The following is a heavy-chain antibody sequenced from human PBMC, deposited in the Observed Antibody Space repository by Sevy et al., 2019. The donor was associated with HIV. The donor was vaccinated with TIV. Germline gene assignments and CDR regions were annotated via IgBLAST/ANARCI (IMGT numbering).Heavy chain of an antibody. D-gene: IGHD2-8*01. CDR1: GYTFTSYY. CDR3: AGAPLGDVLMVYAIVGATHPLDY. CDR2: INPSGGST. Sequence: ASVKVSCKASGYTFTSYYMHWVRQAPGQGLEWMGIINPSGGSTSYAQKFQGRVTMTRDTSTSTVYMELSSLRSEDTVVYYCAGAPLGDVLMVYAIVGATHPLDYWGQGTLVTVSS. J-gene: IGHJ4*02. V-gene: IGHV1-46*01.